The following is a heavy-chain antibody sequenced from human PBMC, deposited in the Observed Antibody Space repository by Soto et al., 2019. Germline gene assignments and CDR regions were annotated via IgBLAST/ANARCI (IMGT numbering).Heavy chain of an antibody. V-gene: IGHV3-11*06. CDR3: VRGGGGGLFEP. Sequence: GGSLRLSCAGSGFTFGDSYMSWIRQAPGKGLEWLSYISPGSRYPAYADSVKGRFTISRDNAKRSLYLQMMSLTAEDTAIYYCVRGGGGGLFEPWGQGTMVTVSS. CDR2: ISPGSRYP. CDR1: GFTFGDSY. J-gene: IGHJ5*02. D-gene: IGHD2-15*01.